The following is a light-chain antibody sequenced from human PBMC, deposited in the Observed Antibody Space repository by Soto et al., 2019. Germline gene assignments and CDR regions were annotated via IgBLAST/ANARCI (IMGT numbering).Light chain of an antibody. Sequence: QSALTQPASVSGSPGQSITISCTGTSTDVGNYNLVSWYQQHPGKAPKVMILQGYKRPSGVSNRFSGSKFGNTASLTISGLQAEDEAEYYCCAYAATYTYVFGTGTKVTVL. V-gene: IGLV2-23*01. CDR2: QGY. J-gene: IGLJ1*01. CDR1: STDVGNYNL. CDR3: CAYAATYTYV.